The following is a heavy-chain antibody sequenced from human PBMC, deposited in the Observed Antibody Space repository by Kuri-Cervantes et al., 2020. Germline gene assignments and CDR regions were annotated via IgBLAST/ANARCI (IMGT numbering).Heavy chain of an antibody. Sequence: ASVKVSCKASGYTFTGYYMHWVRQAPGQGLEWMGWINPNSGGTNYAQKFQGRVTITADKSTSTAYMELSSLRSEDTAVYYAHYYDSSGKVDYWGQGNLVLVSS. D-gene: IGHD3-22*01. CDR2: INPNSGGT. CDR1: GYTFTGYY. CDR3: HYYDSSGKVDY. V-gene: IGHV1-2*02. J-gene: IGHJ4*02.